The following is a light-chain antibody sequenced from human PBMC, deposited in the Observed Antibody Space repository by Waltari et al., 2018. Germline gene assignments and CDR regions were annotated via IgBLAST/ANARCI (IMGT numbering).Light chain of an antibody. CDR1: QSISSG. CDR2: KAS. V-gene: IGKV1-5*03. Sequence: DIQMTQSPSSLSASVGDRVTITCRASQSISSGLAWYQQKPGKATNLLIYKASSLESGVPSRFSGSGSGTEFTLTISSLHPDDFATYYCQQYNFYSRTFGQGTKVEIK. J-gene: IGKJ1*01. CDR3: QQYNFYSRT.